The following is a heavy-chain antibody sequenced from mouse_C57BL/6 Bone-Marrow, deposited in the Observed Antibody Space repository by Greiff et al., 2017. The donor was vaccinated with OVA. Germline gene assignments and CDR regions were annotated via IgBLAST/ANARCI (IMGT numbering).Heavy chain of an antibody. CDR2: IYPRSGNT. Sequence: VMLVESGAELARPGASVKLSCKASGYTFTSYGISWVKQRTGQGLEWIGEIYPRSGNTYYNEKFKGKATLTADKSSSTAYMELRSLTSEDSAVYFCARERFITPMDYWGQGTSVTVSS. V-gene: IGHV1-81*01. CDR1: GYTFTSYG. CDR3: ARERFITPMDY. D-gene: IGHD1-1*01. J-gene: IGHJ4*01.